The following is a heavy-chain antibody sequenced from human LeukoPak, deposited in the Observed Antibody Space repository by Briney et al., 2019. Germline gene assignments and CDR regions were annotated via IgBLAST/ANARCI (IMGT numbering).Heavy chain of an antibody. Sequence: SETLSLTCAVYGGSFSGYCWSWIRQPPGKGLEWIGEINHSGSTNYNPSLKSRVTISVDTSKNQFSLKLSSVTAADTAVYYCARQNTRGVRGVHYSWFDPWGQGTLVTVSS. J-gene: IGHJ5*02. D-gene: IGHD3-10*01. V-gene: IGHV4-34*01. CDR1: GGSFSGYC. CDR2: INHSGST. CDR3: ARQNTRGVRGVHYSWFDP.